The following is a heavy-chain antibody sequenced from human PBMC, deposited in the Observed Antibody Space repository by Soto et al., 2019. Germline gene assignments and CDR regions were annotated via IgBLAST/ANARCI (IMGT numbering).Heavy chain of an antibody. CDR2: MNPNSGNT. V-gene: IGHV1-8*01. Sequence: VASVKVSCKASGYTFTSYDINWVRQATGQGLEWMGWMNPNSGNTGYAQKFQGRVTMTRNTSISTAYMELSSLRSEDTAVYYCARAYSLKLIVLIQVGYYGMDVWGQGTTVTVSS. CDR3: ARAYSLKLIVLIQVGYYGMDV. CDR1: GYTFTSYD. D-gene: IGHD2-8*01. J-gene: IGHJ6*02.